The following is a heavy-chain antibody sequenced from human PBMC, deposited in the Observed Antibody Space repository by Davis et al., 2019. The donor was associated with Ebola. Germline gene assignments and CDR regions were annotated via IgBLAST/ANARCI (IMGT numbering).Heavy chain of an antibody. CDR2: ISESGGRS. J-gene: IGHJ5*02. CDR1: GFTFSTYA. CDR3: AKRGPRRWFDP. D-gene: IGHD3-10*01. V-gene: IGHV3-23*01. Sequence: GESLKISCAASGFTFSTYAMSWVRQAPGKGLEWVSAISESGGRSYYADSVKGRFTISRDNFKNTLYLQMNSLRAEDTALYYCAKRGPRRWFDPWGQGTLVTVSS.